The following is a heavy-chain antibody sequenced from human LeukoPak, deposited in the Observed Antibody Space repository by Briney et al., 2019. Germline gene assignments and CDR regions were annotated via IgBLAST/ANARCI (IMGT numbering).Heavy chain of an antibody. Sequence: SQTLSLTCAVSGGSISSGGYSWSWIRQPPGKGLEWIGYIYHSGSTYYNPSLKSRVTMSVDTSKNQFPLKLNSVTAADTAVYYCARGGSSWYDGIDYWGQGTLVTVSS. V-gene: IGHV4-30-2*01. CDR1: GGSISSGGYS. CDR3: ARGGSSWYDGIDY. J-gene: IGHJ4*02. D-gene: IGHD6-13*01. CDR2: IYHSGST.